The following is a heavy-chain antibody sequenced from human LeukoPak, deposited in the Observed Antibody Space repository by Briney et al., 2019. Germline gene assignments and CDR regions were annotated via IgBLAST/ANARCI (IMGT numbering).Heavy chain of an antibody. D-gene: IGHD4-17*01. CDR1: GFTFSSYW. CDR3: ASHYGDYSFFDY. V-gene: IGHV3-7*02. CDR2: IKQDGSEK. Sequence: GGSLRLSCAASGFTFSSYWMSWVRPAPGKGLERVVNIKQDGSEKYYVDSVKGRFTISRDNAKNSLYLQMNSLRAEDTAVYYCASHYGDYSFFDYWGQGTLVTVSS. J-gene: IGHJ4*02.